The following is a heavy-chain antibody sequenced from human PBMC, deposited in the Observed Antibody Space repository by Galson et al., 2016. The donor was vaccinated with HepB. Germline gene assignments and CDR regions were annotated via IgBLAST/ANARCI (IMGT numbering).Heavy chain of an antibody. CDR3: ARHLGGFIMDDN. CDR2: IGSIGTTI. J-gene: IGHJ4*02. Sequence: SLRLSCAASGFTLSNYYMSWIRQAPGKGLEWVSYIGSIGTTITIHYADSVKGRFTISRDNAKNSLYLQMNSLRDEDTAVYYCARHLGGFIMDDNWGQGTLVTVSS. CDR1: GFTLSNYY. V-gene: IGHV3-11*01. D-gene: IGHD3-16*02.